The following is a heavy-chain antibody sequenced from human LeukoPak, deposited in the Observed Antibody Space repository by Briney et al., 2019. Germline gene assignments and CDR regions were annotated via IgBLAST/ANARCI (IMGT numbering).Heavy chain of an antibody. D-gene: IGHD3-10*01. CDR2: ISSSSTTI. CDR3: ARVSYYYGSGSYRPTAVYYFDY. Sequence: GGSLRLSCAASGFTFSSYSMMWVRQAPGKGLEWVSYISSSSTTIHYADSVKGRFTISRDNAKNTLYLQMNSLRAEDTAVYYCARVSYYYGSGSYRPTAVYYFDYWGQGTLVTVSS. J-gene: IGHJ4*02. V-gene: IGHV3-48*01. CDR1: GFTFSSYS.